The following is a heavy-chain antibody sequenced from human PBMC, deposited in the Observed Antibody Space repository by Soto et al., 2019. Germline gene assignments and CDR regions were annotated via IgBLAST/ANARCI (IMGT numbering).Heavy chain of an antibody. D-gene: IGHD3-10*01. Sequence: PSETLSLTCTVSHGSTSNYYWSWIRQPPGKGLEWIGNIYYSGSTNYNPSLKSRVTISLDLSKNQFSLKLTSVTAADTAVYFCAIRRAGYYYMDVWGKGTTVTVSS. CDR3: AIRRAGYYYMDV. CDR1: HGSTSNYY. V-gene: IGHV4-59*01. J-gene: IGHJ6*03. CDR2: IYYSGST.